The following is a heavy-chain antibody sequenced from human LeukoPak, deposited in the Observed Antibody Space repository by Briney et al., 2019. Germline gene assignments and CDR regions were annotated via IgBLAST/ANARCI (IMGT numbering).Heavy chain of an antibody. CDR3: AKVSHDFWSGFYLAAYMDV. CDR2: ISGSGGST. CDR1: GFTFSSYA. J-gene: IGHJ6*03. Sequence: GGSLRLSCAAPGFTFSSYAMSWVRQAPGKGLEWVSAISGSGGSTYYADSVKGRFTISRDNSKNTLYLQMNSLRAEDTAVYYCAKVSHDFWSGFYLAAYMDVWGKGTTVTVS. D-gene: IGHD3-3*01. V-gene: IGHV3-23*01.